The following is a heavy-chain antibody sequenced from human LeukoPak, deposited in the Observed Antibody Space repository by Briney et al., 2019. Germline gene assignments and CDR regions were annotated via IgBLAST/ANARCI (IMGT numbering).Heavy chain of an antibody. J-gene: IGHJ4*02. CDR3: ARFALSSSLDY. CDR2: ISSSSSTI. V-gene: IGHV3-48*01. D-gene: IGHD6-13*01. Sequence: GGSLRLSCAASGFSFSYYGMNWVRQPPGKGLEWVSYISSSSSTIYYADSVKGRFTISRDNAKNSLYLQMNSLRAEDTAVYYCARFALSSSLDYWGQGTLVTVSP. CDR1: GFSFSYYG.